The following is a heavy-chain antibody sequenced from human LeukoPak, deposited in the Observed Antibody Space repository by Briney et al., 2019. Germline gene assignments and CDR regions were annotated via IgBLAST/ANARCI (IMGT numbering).Heavy chain of an antibody. CDR1: GGSVSSYY. J-gene: IGHJ5*02. CDR2: IYTSGST. V-gene: IGHV4-4*07. Sequence: SETLSLTCTVSGGSVSSYYWSWIRQPAGKGLEWIGRIYTSGSTTYNPSLKSRVTMSVDTSKSQFSLNLMSVTAADTAVYYCTRDTGTTGEVKFDPWGQGTLVTVSS. CDR3: TRDTGTTGEVKFDP. D-gene: IGHD4-17*01.